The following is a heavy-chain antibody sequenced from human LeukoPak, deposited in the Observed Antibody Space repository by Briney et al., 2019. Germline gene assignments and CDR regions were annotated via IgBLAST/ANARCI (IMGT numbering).Heavy chain of an antibody. CDR2: ISGYNGNT. D-gene: IGHD6-19*01. J-gene: IGHJ4*02. CDR3: ARHQREYSSGWTFDY. Sequence: ASVKVSCKASGYTFANYGISWVRQAPGQGLEWMGWISGYNGNTNYAQKLRGRVNMTTDTSTSTAYMELRSLRSDDTAVYYCARHQREYSSGWTFDYWGQGTLVPVSS. V-gene: IGHV1-18*01. CDR1: GYTFANYG.